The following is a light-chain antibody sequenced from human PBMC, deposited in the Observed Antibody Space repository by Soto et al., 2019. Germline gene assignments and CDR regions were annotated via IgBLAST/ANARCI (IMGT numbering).Light chain of an antibody. Sequence: EIVMTQSQATLSVSPGERATLSCRASQSVSSNSAWYQQKPGQAPRLLIYGASTRATGIPARFSGSGSGTEFTLTISSLQSEDFAVYYCQQYNNWPLTFGGGTKVEIK. CDR2: GAS. V-gene: IGKV3-15*01. J-gene: IGKJ4*01. CDR3: QQYNNWPLT. CDR1: QSVSSN.